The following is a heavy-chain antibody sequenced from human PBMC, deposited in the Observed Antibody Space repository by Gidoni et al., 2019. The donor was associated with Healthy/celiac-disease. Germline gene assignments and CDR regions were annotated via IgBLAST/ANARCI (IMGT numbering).Heavy chain of an antibody. CDR1: GGTFSSYA. D-gene: IGHD3-9*01. CDR2: IIPIFGTA. Sequence: QVQLVQSGAEVKKPGSSVKVSCKASGGTFSSYAISWVRQAPGQGLEWMGGIIPIFGTANYAQKFPGRVTITADESTSTAYMELSSLRSEDTAVYYCARELRYFDWLPKDYYMDVWGKGTTVTVSS. V-gene: IGHV1-69*01. J-gene: IGHJ6*03. CDR3: ARELRYFDWLPKDYYMDV.